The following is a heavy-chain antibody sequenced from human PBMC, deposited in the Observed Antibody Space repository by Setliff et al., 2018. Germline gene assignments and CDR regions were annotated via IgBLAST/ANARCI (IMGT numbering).Heavy chain of an antibody. Sequence: SVKVSCKSSGYTFTSYGISWMRQAPGQGLVWMGGINPIFGTAHYAQKFQGRVTITADESTSTAYMELRSLRSDDTAVYYCARSPPNRGSGSGWYGDFWGQGTLVTVSS. CDR3: ARSPPNRGSGSGWYGDF. D-gene: IGHD6-19*01. CDR2: INPIFGTA. J-gene: IGHJ4*02. V-gene: IGHV1-69*13. CDR1: GYTFTSYG.